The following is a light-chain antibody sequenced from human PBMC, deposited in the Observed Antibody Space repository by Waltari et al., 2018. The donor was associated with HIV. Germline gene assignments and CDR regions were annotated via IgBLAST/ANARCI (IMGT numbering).Light chain of an antibody. CDR3: QQSYSTPHT. V-gene: IGKV1-39*01. J-gene: IGKJ2*01. CDR2: AAF. CDR1: QSINSF. Sequence: DIQMTQPPSSLSASVGDRVTITCRASQSINSFLNWYQQKPGEAPKLLIYAAFTLQSGVPSRFSGSGSGTDFALTISSLQPEDFATYYCQQSYSTPHTFGPGTKLEIK.